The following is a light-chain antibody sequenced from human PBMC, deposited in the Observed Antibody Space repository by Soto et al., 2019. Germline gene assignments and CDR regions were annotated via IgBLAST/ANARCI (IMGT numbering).Light chain of an antibody. CDR1: QSLSNK. Sequence: EIVMTQSPATLSLSPGERASLSCRASQSLSNKLAWYQQKPGQAPRLLIYGASTRATDIPARFSAGGSGTEFTLTISSLQSEDFAVYYCQQYDNWPLTFGGGTKVDIK. V-gene: IGKV3-15*01. CDR2: GAS. J-gene: IGKJ4*01. CDR3: QQYDNWPLT.